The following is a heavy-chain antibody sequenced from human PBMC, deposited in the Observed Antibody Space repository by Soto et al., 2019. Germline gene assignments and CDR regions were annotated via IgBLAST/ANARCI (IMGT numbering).Heavy chain of an antibody. CDR1: GFTFSSYS. CDR2: ISSSSSYI. V-gene: IGHV3-21*01. D-gene: IGHD3-10*01. Sequence: EVQLVESGGGLVKPGGSLRLSCAASGFTFSSYSMNWVRQAPGKGLEWVSSISSSSSYIYYADSVKGRFTISRDNAKNSLYLQMNSLRAEDTAVYYCARDSRDMWFGEFVDYWGQGTLVTVSS. J-gene: IGHJ4*02. CDR3: ARDSRDMWFGEFVDY.